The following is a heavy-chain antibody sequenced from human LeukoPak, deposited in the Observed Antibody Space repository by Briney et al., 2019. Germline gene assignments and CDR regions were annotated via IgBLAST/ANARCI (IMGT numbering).Heavy chain of an antibody. Sequence: PGGSLRLCCTASGFTFTSYAIHWVRQAPGKGLEWVSSISSTSSYIYYAGSVKGRFTISRDNAKNTLYLQMGSLRAEDVAVYYCARSYGSGSYLDYWGQGTLVTVSS. CDR1: GFTFTSYA. D-gene: IGHD3-10*01. J-gene: IGHJ4*02. V-gene: IGHV3-21*01. CDR3: ARSYGSGSYLDY. CDR2: ISSTSSYI.